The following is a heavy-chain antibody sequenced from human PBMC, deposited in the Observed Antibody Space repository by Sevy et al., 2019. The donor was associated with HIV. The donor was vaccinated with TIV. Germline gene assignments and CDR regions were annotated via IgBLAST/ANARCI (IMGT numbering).Heavy chain of an antibody. Sequence: GGSLRLSCTASGFTFRDYAMAWFRQTPGKGLGWVGLIRRKGSGGATDYAASVKGRFTISRDDSRSIAYLEMNSLKTDDTAMYFCARDYDRRGGKYVSFDPWGQGTLVTVSS. J-gene: IGHJ5*02. D-gene: IGHD3-3*01. V-gene: IGHV3-49*03. CDR3: ARDYDRRGGKYVSFDP. CDR1: GFTFRDYA. CDR2: IRRKGSGGAT.